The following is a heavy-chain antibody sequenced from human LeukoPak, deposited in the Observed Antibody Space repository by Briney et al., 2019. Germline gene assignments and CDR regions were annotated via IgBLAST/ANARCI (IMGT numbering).Heavy chain of an antibody. V-gene: IGHV4-34*01. J-gene: IGHJ6*03. Sequence: SETLSLTCAVYGGSFSGYYWSWIRQPPGKGLEWIGEINHSGSTNYNPSLKSRVTISVDTSKNQFSLKLSSVTAADTAVYYCARVKRGIAAAGTWPPYYYYMDVWGKGTTVTISS. D-gene: IGHD6-13*01. CDR2: INHSGST. CDR3: ARVKRGIAAAGTWPPYYYYMDV. CDR1: GGSFSGYY.